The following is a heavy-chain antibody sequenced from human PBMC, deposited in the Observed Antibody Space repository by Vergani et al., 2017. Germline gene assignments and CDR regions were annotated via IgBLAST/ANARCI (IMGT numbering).Heavy chain of an antibody. CDR1: GGSISSSSYS. CDR2: IYYSGST. J-gene: IGHJ5*02. CDR3: ARDGDDYGDLRWFDP. Sequence: QLQLQESGPGLVKPSETLSLTCTVSGGSISSSSYSWGWIRQPPGQGLEWIGSIYYSGSTDYNPSLKSRVTISVDTSKNQFSLKLSSVTAADTAVYYCARDGDDYGDLRWFDPWGQGTLVTVSS. V-gene: IGHV4-39*07. D-gene: IGHD4-17*01.